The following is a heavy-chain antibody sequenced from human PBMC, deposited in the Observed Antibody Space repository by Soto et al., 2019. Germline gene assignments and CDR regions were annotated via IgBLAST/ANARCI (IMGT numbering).Heavy chain of an antibody. CDR3: ARDEVPDVQNDAFDI. J-gene: IGHJ3*02. V-gene: IGHV1-46*04. Sequence: ASVKVSCKASGYAFTTYHMHWVRQAPGQGLEWMGMIDPSDGTTTYAQKLQGRVTMTRDTATSTVYMELSSLRSEDTAVYYCARDEVPDVQNDAFDIWGQGTVVTVSS. CDR1: GYAFTTYH. CDR2: IDPSDGTT.